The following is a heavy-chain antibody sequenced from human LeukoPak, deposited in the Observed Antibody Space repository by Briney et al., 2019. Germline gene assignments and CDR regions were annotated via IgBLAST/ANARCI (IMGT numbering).Heavy chain of an antibody. J-gene: IGHJ6*03. CDR1: SGSISGYY. CDR2: IYYGGST. Sequence: SETLSLTCTVSSGSISGYYWSWIRQPPGKALEWIGYIYYGGSTNYNPSLKSRVTISPDTSKKQFSLRLSSVTAADTAVYYCAREHDFWSGYYTGYYYMDVWGKGTTVTVSS. CDR3: AREHDFWSGYYTGYYYMDV. D-gene: IGHD3-3*01. V-gene: IGHV4-59*01.